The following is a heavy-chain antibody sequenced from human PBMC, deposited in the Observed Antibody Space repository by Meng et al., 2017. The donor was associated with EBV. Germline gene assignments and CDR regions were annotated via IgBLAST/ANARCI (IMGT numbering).Heavy chain of an antibody. J-gene: IGHJ5*02. CDR3: ARGRGVYCSGGSCYPGWFDP. CDR2: MNPNSGNT. CDR1: GYTFTSYD. Sequence: QGQLVQSGAEVKKPGASVKVSCKASGYTFTSYDINWVRQATGQGLEWMGWMNPNSGNTGYAQKFQGRVTMTRNTSISTAYMELSSLRSEDTAVYYCARGRGVYCSGGSCYPGWFDPWGQGTLVTVSS. V-gene: IGHV1-8*01. D-gene: IGHD2-15*01.